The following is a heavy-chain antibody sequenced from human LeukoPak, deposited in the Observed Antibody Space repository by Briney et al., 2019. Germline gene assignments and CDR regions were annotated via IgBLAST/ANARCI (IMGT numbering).Heavy chain of an antibody. V-gene: IGHV4-38-2*02. CDR1: GYSISSGYY. CDR3: ARDSRETYSSRAAPPDSFQH. J-gene: IGHJ1*01. CDR2: MDHSGST. D-gene: IGHD6-13*01. Sequence: SETLSLTCAVSGYSISSGYYWGWIRQPPGKGLGWVGSMDHSGSTYYNPSLKSPVTISVDTSKTQSSLTLSSVTDADTAVYYCARDSRETYSSRAAPPDSFQHWGQGTLVTVSS.